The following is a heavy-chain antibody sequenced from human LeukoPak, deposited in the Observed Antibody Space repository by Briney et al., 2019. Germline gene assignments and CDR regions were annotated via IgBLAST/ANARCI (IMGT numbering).Heavy chain of an antibody. CDR2: IYYSGST. D-gene: IGHD2-15*01. J-gene: IGHJ4*02. CDR3: ARREVAGSFDY. CDR1: GGSISSYY. V-gene: IGHV4-59*08. Sequence: SETLSLTCTVSGGSISSYYWSWIRQPPGKGLEWIGYIYYSGSTNYNPSLKSRVTISVDTSKNQFSLKLSSVTAADTAVDYCARREVAGSFDYWGQGTLVTVSS.